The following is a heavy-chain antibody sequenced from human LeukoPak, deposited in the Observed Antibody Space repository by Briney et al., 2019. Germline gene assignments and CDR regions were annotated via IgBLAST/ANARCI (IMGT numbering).Heavy chain of an antibody. CDR1: GFTFSDYY. CDR3: TKDQGPDYTPLGSATHAY. J-gene: IGHJ4*02. CDR2: ISSSGSTI. D-gene: IGHD4/OR15-4a*01. Sequence: GGSLRLSCAASGFTFSDYYMSWIRQAPGKGLEWVSYISSSGSTIYYADSVKGRFTISRDNAENSLYLQMDSLRAEDTAIYYCTKDQGPDYTPLGSATHAYWGQGALVSVSS. V-gene: IGHV3-11*01.